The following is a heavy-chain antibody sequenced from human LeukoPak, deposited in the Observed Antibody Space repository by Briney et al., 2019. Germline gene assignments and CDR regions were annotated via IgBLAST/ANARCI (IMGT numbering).Heavy chain of an antibody. CDR2: FGTRSSSI. V-gene: IGHV3-21*01. D-gene: IGHD5-24*01. Sequence: GGSLRLSCAASGFTFSSYSMNWVRQAPGKGLEWVSSFGTRSSSIYYADSVKGRFTISRDNARNSVYLQMNSLRAEDTAVYYCARERDEGFDYWGQGTLVTVSS. J-gene: IGHJ4*02. CDR3: ARERDEGFDY. CDR1: GFTFSSYS.